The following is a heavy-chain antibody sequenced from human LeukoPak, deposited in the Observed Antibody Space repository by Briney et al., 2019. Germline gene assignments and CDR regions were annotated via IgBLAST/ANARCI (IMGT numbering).Heavy chain of an antibody. V-gene: IGHV3-53*01. Sequence: PGGSLRLSCAASGFTVSSNYMSWVRQAPGKGLEWVSVIYSGGSTYYADSVKGRFTISRDNSKNTLYPQMNSLRAEDTAVYYCAREEYYYMDVWGKGTTVTVSS. CDR2: IYSGGST. J-gene: IGHJ6*03. CDR3: AREEYYYMDV. CDR1: GFTVSSNY.